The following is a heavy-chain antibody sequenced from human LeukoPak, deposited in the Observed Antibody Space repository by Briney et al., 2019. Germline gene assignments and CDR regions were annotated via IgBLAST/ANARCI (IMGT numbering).Heavy chain of an antibody. CDR2: IKCDGSEQ. V-gene: IGHV3-7*03. J-gene: IGHJ4*02. D-gene: IGHD3-10*01. CDR1: GFIFSSHW. CDR3: ARDYGWSFAN. Sequence: PGGSLRLSCTSSGFIFSSHWMNWVRQAPGKGPEWVANIKCDGSEQYYVDSVKGRLSIPRDNTKNLLYLQMNSLRVEDTAVYYCARDYGWSFANWGQGTLVTVSS.